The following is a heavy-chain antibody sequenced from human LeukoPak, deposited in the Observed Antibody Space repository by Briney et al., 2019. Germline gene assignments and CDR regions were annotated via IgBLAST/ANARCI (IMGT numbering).Heavy chain of an antibody. J-gene: IGHJ6*02. V-gene: IGHV3-23*01. D-gene: IGHD2-2*01. CDR3: AKSAPGHPNREYCSSTSCYVSYYYYGMDV. CDR1: GFTFSSYA. Sequence: GGSLRLSCAASGFTFSSYAMSWVRQAPGKGLEWVSAISGSGGSTYYADSVKGRFTISRDNSKNTLYLQMNSLRAEDTAVYYCAKSAPGHPNREYCSSTSCYVSYYYYGMDVWGQGTTVTVSS. CDR2: ISGSGGST.